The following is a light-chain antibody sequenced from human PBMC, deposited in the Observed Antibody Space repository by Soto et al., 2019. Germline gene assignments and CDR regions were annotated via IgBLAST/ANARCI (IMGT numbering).Light chain of an antibody. CDR2: GAS. V-gene: IGKV1-5*03. J-gene: IGKJ2*01. Sequence: DMQMTHSPSTLSASVGDRVTITCRASQSINNWLAWYQLKPGKAPKLLIYGASSLESGVPSRFSGSGSGTEFTLTISSLQPDYFATYYCQHYNGYFGQGTKLELK. CDR1: QSINNW. CDR3: QHYNGY.